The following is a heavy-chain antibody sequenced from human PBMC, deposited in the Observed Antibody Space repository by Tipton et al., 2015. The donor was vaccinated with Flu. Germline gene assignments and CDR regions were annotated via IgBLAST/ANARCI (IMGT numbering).Heavy chain of an antibody. Sequence: QLVQSGAEVKKPGSSVTVSCKASGDTFRKYAISWVRQAPGQGLEWMGGIVCIFGIPNYAQKFQGRVTMTADESTSTVYMELSSLRSDDTAVYYCARQIYSSGELDYDYYFMDVWGKGTTVTVSS. J-gene: IGHJ6*03. CDR3: ARQIYSSGELDYDYYFMDV. V-gene: IGHV1-69*01. CDR1: GDTFRKYA. D-gene: IGHD6-25*01. CDR2: IVCIFGIP.